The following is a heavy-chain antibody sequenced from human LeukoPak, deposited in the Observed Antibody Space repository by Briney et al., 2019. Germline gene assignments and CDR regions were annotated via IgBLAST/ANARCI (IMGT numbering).Heavy chain of an antibody. D-gene: IGHD6-19*01. CDR2: INPNSGGT. CDR3: AKAVAVVLIFFDY. CDR1: GYTFTGYY. Sequence: ASVKVSCKASGYTFTGYYMHWVRQAPGQGLEWMGWINPNSGGTNYAQKFQGRVTMTRDTSISTAYMELSRLRPDDTAVYYCAKAVAVVLIFFDYWGQGTLVTVSS. J-gene: IGHJ4*02. V-gene: IGHV1-2*02.